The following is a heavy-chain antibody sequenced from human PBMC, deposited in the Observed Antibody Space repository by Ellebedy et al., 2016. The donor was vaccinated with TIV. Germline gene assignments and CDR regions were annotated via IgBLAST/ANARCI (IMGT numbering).Heavy chain of an antibody. Sequence: GESLKISCAASGFIVSSNYMSWVRQAPGKGLEWVSTISGSGGSTRYADSVKGRFTISRDNSKNTLYLQMNSLRGEDTAVYYCARLLGEMGNYHGMDVWGQGTTVTVSS. CDR1: GFIVSSNY. CDR2: ISGSGGST. V-gene: IGHV3-23*01. CDR3: ARLLGEMGNYHGMDV. J-gene: IGHJ6*02. D-gene: IGHD3-10*01.